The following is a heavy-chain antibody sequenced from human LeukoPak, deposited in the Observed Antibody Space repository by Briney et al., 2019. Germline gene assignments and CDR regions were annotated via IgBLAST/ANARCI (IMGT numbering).Heavy chain of an antibody. CDR1: GFTFSSYW. J-gene: IGHJ4*02. CDR3: GRLFGGVTTLDY. V-gene: IGHV3-7*01. CDR2: IQPDGGFG. Sequence: GGSLRLSCAASGFTFSSYWMTWVRQGPGKGLEWLASIQPDGGFGLYVDSVKGRFTISRDNAKNSVFLQMNGLRAEDTAVYHCGRLFGGVTTLDYWGQGSLVTVSS. D-gene: IGHD4-17*01.